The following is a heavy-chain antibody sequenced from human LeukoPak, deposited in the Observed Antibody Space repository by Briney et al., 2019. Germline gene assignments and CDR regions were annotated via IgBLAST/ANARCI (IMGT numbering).Heavy chain of an antibody. CDR3: ARDLGVGATTGPLGY. Sequence: PGRSLRLSCAASGFTFSSYSMTWVRQAPGKGLEWVSSISSSSSYIYYADSVKGRFTISRDNAKNSLYLQMNSLRAEDTAVYYCARDLGVGATTGPLGYWGQGTLVTVSS. J-gene: IGHJ4*02. D-gene: IGHD1-26*01. CDR1: GFTFSSYS. CDR2: ISSSSSYI. V-gene: IGHV3-21*01.